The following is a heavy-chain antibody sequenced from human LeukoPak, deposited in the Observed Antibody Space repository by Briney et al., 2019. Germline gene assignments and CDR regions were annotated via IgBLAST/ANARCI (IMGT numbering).Heavy chain of an antibody. CDR3: ARDLKYYYGSGSYYGFDY. Sequence: GASVKVSCKVSGYTLTSYYMHGVRQAPGQGLEWMGWISAYNGNTNYAQKLQGRVTMTTDTSTSTAYMELRSLRSDDTAVYYCARDLKYYYGSGSYYGFDYWGQGTLVTVSS. V-gene: IGHV1-18*04. CDR2: ISAYNGNT. J-gene: IGHJ4*02. CDR1: GYTLTSYY. D-gene: IGHD3-10*01.